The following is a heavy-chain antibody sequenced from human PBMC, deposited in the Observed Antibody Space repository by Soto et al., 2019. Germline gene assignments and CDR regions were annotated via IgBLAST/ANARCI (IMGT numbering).Heavy chain of an antibody. J-gene: IGHJ4*02. Sequence: QVQLVQSGAEVKKPGASVKVSCKASGYTFTSYAMHWVRQAPGQRLEWMGWINAGNGNTKYSQKSQGRVTITRDTSASTAYMELSSLRSEDTAVYYCALNFGYSYGYQYYFDYWGQGTLVTVSS. CDR1: GYTFTSYA. CDR3: ALNFGYSYGYQYYFDY. CDR2: INAGNGNT. D-gene: IGHD5-18*01. V-gene: IGHV1-3*01.